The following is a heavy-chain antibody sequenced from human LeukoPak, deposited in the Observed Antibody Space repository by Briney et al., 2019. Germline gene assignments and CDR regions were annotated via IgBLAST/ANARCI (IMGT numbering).Heavy chain of an antibody. CDR2: IKEDGTVK. CDR1: GFTFSSYG. V-gene: IGHV3-7*03. J-gene: IGHJ4*02. D-gene: IGHD6-6*01. CDR3: ARIGYRSSSFDY. Sequence: GGSLRLSCAASGFTFSSYGMHWVRQAPGRGLEWVANIKEDGTVKYYVDSVKGRFIISRDNAKNSQYLQINSLRAEDTAIYYCARIGYRSSSFDYWGQGTLVTVSS.